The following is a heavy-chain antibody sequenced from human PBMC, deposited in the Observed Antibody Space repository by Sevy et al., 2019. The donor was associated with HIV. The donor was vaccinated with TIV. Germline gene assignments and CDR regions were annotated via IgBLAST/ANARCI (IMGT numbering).Heavy chain of an antibody. V-gene: IGHV1-18*01. D-gene: IGHD2-21*02. J-gene: IGHJ4*02. CDR1: GYAFSHYG. CDR3: ARERGKYGDSGFDY. CDR2: ISGFNGNK. Sequence: ASVKVSCKRSGYAFSHYGIVWVRQAPGQGLEWLGWISGFNGNKHYAEKFQDRVSMTIDTATDTFYMDLRSLTSDDTGVYYCARERGKYGDSGFDYWGQGTLVTVSS.